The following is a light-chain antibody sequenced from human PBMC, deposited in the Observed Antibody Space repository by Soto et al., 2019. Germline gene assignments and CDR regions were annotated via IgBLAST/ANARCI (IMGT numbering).Light chain of an antibody. J-gene: IGKJ2*01. Sequence: EIVLTQSPDTLSLSPGERATVSCRASQTVSNNYLAWYQQKPGQAPRLLLYGASPRPTGIPDRFSGSGSGTDFTLTISRLEPEDFAVYYCHHYGSSPPYTFGQGTKLDIK. CDR3: HHYGSSPPYT. CDR1: QTVSNNY. V-gene: IGKV3-20*01. CDR2: GAS.